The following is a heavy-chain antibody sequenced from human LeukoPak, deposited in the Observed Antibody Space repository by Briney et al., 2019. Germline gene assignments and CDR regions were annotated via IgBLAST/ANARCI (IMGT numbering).Heavy chain of an antibody. D-gene: IGHD6-19*01. CDR2: MNPNSGNT. V-gene: IGHV1-8*03. J-gene: IGHJ4*02. Sequence: ASVKVSCKASGYTFTSYDINWVRQAPGQGLEWMGWMNPNSGNTGYAQKFQGRVTITRDTSASTAYMELSSLRSEDTAVYYCARYYSGWYYFDYWGQGTLVTVSS. CDR3: ARYYSGWYYFDY. CDR1: GYTFTSYD.